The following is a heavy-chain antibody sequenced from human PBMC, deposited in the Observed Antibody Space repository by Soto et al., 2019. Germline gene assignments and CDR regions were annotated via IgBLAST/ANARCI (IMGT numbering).Heavy chain of an antibody. CDR3: ARSIVVVTALDY. CDR2: INAGNGNT. D-gene: IGHD2-21*02. Sequence: QVQLVQSGAEEKKPGASVKVSCKASGYTFTSYAMHWVRQAPGQRLEWRGWINAGNGNTKYSQKFQVRVTITRDTSASTAYMELSSLRSEDTAVYYCARSIVVVTALDYWGQGTLVTVSS. V-gene: IGHV1-3*05. J-gene: IGHJ4*02. CDR1: GYTFTSYA.